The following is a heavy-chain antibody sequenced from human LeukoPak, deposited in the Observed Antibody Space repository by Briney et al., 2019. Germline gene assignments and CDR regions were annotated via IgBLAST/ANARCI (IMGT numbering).Heavy chain of an antibody. Sequence: ESLKISCQGSGYRFHNYWIGLVRQMPGKGLEWMGIDYPRCSHSLHSPSVQGQVTISAEKSISTAYVQWSSLKASDTAMYYCARRGTGYCSGGSCSGGGYFDLWGRGTLVTVSS. V-gene: IGHV5-51*01. D-gene: IGHD2-15*01. J-gene: IGHJ2*01. CDR2: DYPRCSHS. CDR3: ARRGTGYCSGGSCSGGGYFDL. CDR1: GYRFHNYW.